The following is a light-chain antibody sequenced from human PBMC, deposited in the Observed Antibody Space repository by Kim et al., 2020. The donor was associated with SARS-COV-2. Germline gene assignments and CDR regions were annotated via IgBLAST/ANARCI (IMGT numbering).Light chain of an antibody. CDR3: QTYLGAEQVV. J-gene: IGLJ2*01. CDR2: DDD. V-gene: IGLV6-57*01. CDR1: NGGIGTNY. Sequence: NFMLTQPHSVSESPGKTMTISCTRTNGGIGTNYVQWYQQSPGSSPRNLIFDDDRRPSGVPDRFSGSIDTASNSAFLTISGLKAEDEADYYCQTYLGAEQVVFGGGTQVTVL.